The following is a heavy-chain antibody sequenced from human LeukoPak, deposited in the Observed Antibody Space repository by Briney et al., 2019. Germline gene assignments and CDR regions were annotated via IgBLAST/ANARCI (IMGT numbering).Heavy chain of an antibody. V-gene: IGHV1-46*01. D-gene: IGHD2-2*01. CDR3: AREPPSTYYFDY. Sequence: GASVKVSCKASGYTFTSYYIHWVRQAPGQGLEWMGIINPGGGRTSYAQKFQGRITMTRDMSTSTVSMELSSLKSEDTAIYYCAREPPSTYYFDYWGQGTLVTVSS. J-gene: IGHJ4*02. CDR1: GYTFTSYY. CDR2: INPGGGRT.